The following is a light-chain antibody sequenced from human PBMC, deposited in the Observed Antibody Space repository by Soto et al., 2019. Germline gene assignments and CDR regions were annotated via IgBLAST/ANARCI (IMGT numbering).Light chain of an antibody. J-gene: IGLJ1*01. V-gene: IGLV2-8*01. CDR3: SSYVGTNSYV. CDR2: EVY. Sequence: QSVLTQPPSPSGSPGQSVTISCTGTSSYVGGYNYVSWYQHHPGKAPKLIIYEVYKRPSGVPDRSSGSKSGNTAALTVSGLQAEDEADYYCSSYVGTNSYVFGTGTKVTVL. CDR1: SSYVGGYNY.